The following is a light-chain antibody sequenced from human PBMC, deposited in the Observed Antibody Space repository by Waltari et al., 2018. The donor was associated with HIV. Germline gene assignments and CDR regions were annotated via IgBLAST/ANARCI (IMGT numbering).Light chain of an antibody. J-gene: IGLJ1*01. CDR3: SSYTSSSTLV. CDR1: SSDVGGYNY. V-gene: IGLV2-14*01. CDR2: EVS. Sequence: QSALPQPASVSGSPGQSITISCTGTSSDVGGYNYVSWFQQHPGKAPQHMIYEVSNRPSGVSNRFSGSKSGNTASLTISGLQAEDEADYYCSSYTSSSTLVFGTGTKVTVL.